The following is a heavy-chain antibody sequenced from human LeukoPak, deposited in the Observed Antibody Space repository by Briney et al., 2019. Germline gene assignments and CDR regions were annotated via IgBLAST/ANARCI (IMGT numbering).Heavy chain of an antibody. CDR1: GGSISSYY. CDR3: ARDTIAVAGQNAFDI. CDR2: IYYSGST. Sequence: SETLSLTCTVSGGSISSYYWSWIRQPPGKGLEWIGYIYYSGSTNYNTSLKSRVTISVDTSKNQFSLKLSSVTAADTAVYYCARDTIAVAGQNAFDIWGQGTMVTVSS. D-gene: IGHD6-19*01. J-gene: IGHJ3*02. V-gene: IGHV4-59*12.